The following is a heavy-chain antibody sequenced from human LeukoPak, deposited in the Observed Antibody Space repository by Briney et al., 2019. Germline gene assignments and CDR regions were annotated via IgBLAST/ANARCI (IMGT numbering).Heavy chain of an antibody. D-gene: IGHD3-22*01. V-gene: IGHV1-2*02. J-gene: IGHJ6*03. CDR3: VRGTGSSGYYSYYYYMDV. Sequence: ASVKVSCKASGYTFTGYYMHWVRQAPGQGLEWMGWINPNSGGTNYAQKFQGRVTMTRDTSISTAYMELSRLRSDDTAVYYCVRGTGSSGYYSYYYYMDVWGKGTTVTVSS. CDR1: GYTFTGYY. CDR2: INPNSGGT.